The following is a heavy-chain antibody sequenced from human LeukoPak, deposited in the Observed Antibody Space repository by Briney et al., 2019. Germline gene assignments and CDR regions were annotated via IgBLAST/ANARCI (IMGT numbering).Heavy chain of an antibody. CDR2: IYYSGST. CDR1: GGSISSHY. Sequence: PSETLSLTCTVSGGSISSHYWSWIRQPPGKGLEWIGYIYYSGSTYYNPSLKSRVTISVDTSKNQFSLKLSSVTAADTAVYYCMGSSGPTSYYGMDVWGQGTTVTVSS. CDR3: MGSSGPTSYYGMDV. D-gene: IGHD3-22*01. V-gene: IGHV4-59*06. J-gene: IGHJ6*02.